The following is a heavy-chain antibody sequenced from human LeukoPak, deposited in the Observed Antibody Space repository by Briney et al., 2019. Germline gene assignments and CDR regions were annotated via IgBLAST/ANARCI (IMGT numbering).Heavy chain of an antibody. V-gene: IGHV1-8*01. Sequence: ASVRVSCKAPGHAFNIYDINWVRQATGQGLEWMGWMNPDSGNTGFAQKFQGRVTMTRNTSITTAYMELSGLRFEDTAVYYCAVHLPGDYLDRWGQGTLVTVSS. CDR3: AVHLPGDYLDR. CDR2: MNPDSGNT. J-gene: IGHJ4*02. CDR1: GHAFNIYD.